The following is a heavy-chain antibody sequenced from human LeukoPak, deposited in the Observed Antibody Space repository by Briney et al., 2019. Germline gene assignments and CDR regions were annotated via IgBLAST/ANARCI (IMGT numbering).Heavy chain of an antibody. CDR3: ARELGYYYDSIGY. Sequence: GGSLRLSCAASGFTFSSYSMNWVRQAPGKGLEWVSSISSSSSYIYYADSVKGRFTISRDNAKNSPYLQMNSLRAEDTAVYYCARELGYYYDSIGYWGQGTLVTVSS. V-gene: IGHV3-21*01. D-gene: IGHD3-22*01. CDR2: ISSSSSYI. CDR1: GFTFSSYS. J-gene: IGHJ4*02.